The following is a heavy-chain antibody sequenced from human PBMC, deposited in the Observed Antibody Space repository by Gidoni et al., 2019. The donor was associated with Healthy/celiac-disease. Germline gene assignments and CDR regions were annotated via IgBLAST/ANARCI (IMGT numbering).Heavy chain of an antibody. CDR3: ARGGSSYAFDI. Sequence: EVQLVESGGGLIQPGGSLRLSCSASGFTVRSNYMSWVRQAPGKGLEGVSVIYSGGSTYYADSVKGRFTISRDNSKNTLYLQMNSLRAEDTAVYYCARGGSSYAFDIWGQGTMVTVSS. CDR1: GFTVRSNY. CDR2: IYSGGST. D-gene: IGHD6-6*01. V-gene: IGHV3-53*01. J-gene: IGHJ3*02.